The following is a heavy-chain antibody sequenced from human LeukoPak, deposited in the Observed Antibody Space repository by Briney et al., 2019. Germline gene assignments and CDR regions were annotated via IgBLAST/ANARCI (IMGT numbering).Heavy chain of an antibody. CDR3: VRFMRGTIGGDN. Sequence: GGSLRLSCAASGFTFSSYWMTWVRQAPGKGLEWVANIKEDGREKYYVDSVKGRFTISRDNAKNSLYLQMNNLKAEETAMYYCVRFMRGTIGGDNWGQGTLVTVSA. J-gene: IGHJ4*02. CDR2: IKEDGREK. V-gene: IGHV3-7*01. CDR1: GFTFSSYW. D-gene: IGHD3-16*01.